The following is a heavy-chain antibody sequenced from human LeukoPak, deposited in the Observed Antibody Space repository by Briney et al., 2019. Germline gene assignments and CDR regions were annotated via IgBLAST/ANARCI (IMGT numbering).Heavy chain of an antibody. CDR3: ARGPPYYYDGSGYYYFDY. CDR1: GGSFSGYY. V-gene: IGHV4-34*01. D-gene: IGHD3-22*01. Sequence: SETLSLTCAVYGGSFSGYYWTWIRQPPGKGLEWIGEINHNGSTNYNPSLKRRVTISVDTSKNQFYLKLSSVTAADTAVYYCARGPPYYYDGSGYYYFDYWGQGTLVTVSS. J-gene: IGHJ4*02. CDR2: INHNGST.